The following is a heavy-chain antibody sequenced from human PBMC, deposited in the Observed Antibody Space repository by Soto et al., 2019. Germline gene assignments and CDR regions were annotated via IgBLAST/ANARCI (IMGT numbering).Heavy chain of an antibody. CDR1: GGSFSGYY. D-gene: IGHD6-25*01. Sequence: SETLSLTCAVYGGSFSGYYWSWIRQPPGKGLEWIGEINHSGSTNYNPSLKSRVTISVDTSKNQFSLKLSSVTAADTAVYYCGRGHSIAARGWFDPRGQGTLVTVSS. J-gene: IGHJ5*02. V-gene: IGHV4-34*01. CDR2: INHSGST. CDR3: GRGHSIAARGWFDP.